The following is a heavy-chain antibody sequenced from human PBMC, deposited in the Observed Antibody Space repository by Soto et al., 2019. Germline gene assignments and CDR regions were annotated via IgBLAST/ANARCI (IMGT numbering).Heavy chain of an antibody. Sequence: QVQLQESGPGLVKPSGTLSLICGVSGGSISRSNWWRWVRQPPGKGLEWIGEIYHSGSTNYNPSLKSRVTISVDKSKNQFSLKLSSVTAADTAVYYCARVQSGSYYYYGMDVWGQGTTVTVSS. J-gene: IGHJ6*02. D-gene: IGHD1-26*01. CDR2: IYHSGST. V-gene: IGHV4-4*02. CDR1: GGSISRSNW. CDR3: ARVQSGSYYYYGMDV.